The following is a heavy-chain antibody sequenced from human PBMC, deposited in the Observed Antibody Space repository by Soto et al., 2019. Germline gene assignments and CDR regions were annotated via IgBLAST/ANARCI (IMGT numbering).Heavy chain of an antibody. CDR2: IIPIFGTA. J-gene: IGHJ4*02. Sequence: QVQLVQSGAEVKKPGSSVKVSCKASGGTFSSYAISWVRQAPGQGLEWMGGIIPIFGTANYAQKFQGRVTIAADECTSTAYMELSSLRADDTGVYYCAREDTAMGTFVDYWGQGTLVTVSS. CDR1: GGTFSSYA. CDR3: AREDTAMGTFVDY. V-gene: IGHV1-69*01. D-gene: IGHD5-18*01.